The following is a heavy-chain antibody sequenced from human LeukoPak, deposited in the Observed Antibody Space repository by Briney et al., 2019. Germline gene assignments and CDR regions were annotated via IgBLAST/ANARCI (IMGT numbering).Heavy chain of an antibody. Sequence: PGGSLRLSCAASGFTFRSCELSWVRQAPAKGLEWVSYVSSSGSIIYYADSVKGRFTISRDNAKNSLYLQMNSLRDEDTAVYYCARNSPFDYWGQGTLVTVSS. CDR3: ARNSPFDY. CDR1: GFTFRSCE. CDR2: VSSSGSII. V-gene: IGHV3-48*03. J-gene: IGHJ4*02. D-gene: IGHD4-23*01.